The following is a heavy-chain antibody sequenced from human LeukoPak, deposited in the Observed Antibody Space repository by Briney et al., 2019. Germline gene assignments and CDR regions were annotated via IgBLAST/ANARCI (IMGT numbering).Heavy chain of an antibody. CDR3: ARAGPHDCGGDCYLRAFDY. Sequence: PGGSLRLSCAASGFTFTDYYMTWIRQAPGKGLEWVSYISGSGSTIYYADSVKGRFTISRDNAKNSLYLQMNSLRAEDTAVYYCARAGPHDCGGDCYLRAFDYWGQGTLVTVSS. D-gene: IGHD2-21*01. CDR1: GFTFTDYY. CDR2: ISGSGSTI. J-gene: IGHJ4*02. V-gene: IGHV3-11*04.